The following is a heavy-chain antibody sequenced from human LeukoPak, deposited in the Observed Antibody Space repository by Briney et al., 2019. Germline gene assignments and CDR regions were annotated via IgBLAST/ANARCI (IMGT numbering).Heavy chain of an antibody. V-gene: IGHV3-74*01. CDR2: INSDGSST. CDR1: GFTFSSYW. Sequence: GGSLRLSCAASGFTFSSYWMHWVRQAPGKGLVWVSRINSDGSSTSYADSVKGRFTISRDNAKNSLYLQMNSLRAEDTAVYYCARGGHYYGSGSYWGQGTLVTVSS. D-gene: IGHD3-10*01. CDR3: ARGGHYYGSGSY. J-gene: IGHJ4*02.